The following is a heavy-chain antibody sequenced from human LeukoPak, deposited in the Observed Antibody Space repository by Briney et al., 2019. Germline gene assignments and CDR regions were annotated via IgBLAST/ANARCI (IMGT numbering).Heavy chain of an antibody. D-gene: IGHD3-9*01. CDR2: IGTAGDT. J-gene: IGHJ5*02. Sequence: PGGSLRLSFAAPGFTFSSYDMHWFRQPTGKGLDWASAIGTAGDTYYSHSVRGRFTISRENAKNSLYLHMNSLSAGDMAVYFCARGHMLTGYYNFAWFDPWGQGTLVTVSS. V-gene: IGHV3-13*01. CDR1: GFTFSSYD. CDR3: ARGHMLTGYYNFAWFDP.